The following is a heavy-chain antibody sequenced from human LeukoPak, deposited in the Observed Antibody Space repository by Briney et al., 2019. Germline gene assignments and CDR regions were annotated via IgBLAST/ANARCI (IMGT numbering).Heavy chain of an antibody. CDR1: GGTFSSYA. V-gene: IGHV1-69*05. D-gene: IGHD3-9*01. CDR2: IIPIFGTA. Sequence: GASVKVSCKASGGTFSSYAISWVRQAPGQGLEWMGRIIPIFGTANYAQKFQGRVTITTDESTSTAYMELSSLRSGDTAVYYCARESDYDILTGYYKRAYHFDYWGQGTLVTVSS. J-gene: IGHJ4*02. CDR3: ARESDYDILTGYYKRAYHFDY.